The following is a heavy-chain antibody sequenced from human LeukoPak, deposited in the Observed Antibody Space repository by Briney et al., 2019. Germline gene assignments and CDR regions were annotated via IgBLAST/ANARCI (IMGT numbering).Heavy chain of an antibody. CDR3: ARWGNDYSQFDS. D-gene: IGHD4-11*01. V-gene: IGHV3-23*01. CDR1: GFTFSNYA. Sequence: GGSLRLSCAASGFTFSNYALTWVRQAPGKGLEWVSVVSGSGDNTNYADSVKDRFTISRDNSKNTLFLQMNSLRTEDTAVYFCARWGNDYSQFDSWGQGTLVTVS. CDR2: VSGSGDNT. J-gene: IGHJ4*02.